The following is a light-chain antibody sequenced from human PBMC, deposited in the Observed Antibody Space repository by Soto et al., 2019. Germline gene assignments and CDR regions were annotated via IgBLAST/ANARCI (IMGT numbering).Light chain of an antibody. Sequence: QSVLTQHASGSGSPGQSITISCTGTSSDVGAYNYVSWYQHHPGKVPRLMIFDVSNRPSGVSNRFSGSKSGNTASLTISGLQAEDEADYYCCSYSRSSLYVFGAGTKVTVL. CDR2: DVS. V-gene: IGLV2-14*03. CDR3: CSYSRSSLYV. CDR1: SSDVGAYNY. J-gene: IGLJ1*01.